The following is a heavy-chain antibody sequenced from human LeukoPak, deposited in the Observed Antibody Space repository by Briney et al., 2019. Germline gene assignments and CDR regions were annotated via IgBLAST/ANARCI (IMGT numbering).Heavy chain of an antibody. D-gene: IGHD5-18*01. J-gene: IGHJ3*02. CDR3: ARARSSYGYGDAFDI. CDR2: ISSSSSTI. CDR1: GFTFSDYY. V-gene: IGHV3-11*04. Sequence: PGGSLRLSCAASGFTFSDYYMSWIRQAPGKGLEGVSYISSSSSTIYYADPVKGRFTISRDNAENSLYLQMNSLRAEDTAVYYCARARSSYGYGDAFDIWGQGTMVTVSS.